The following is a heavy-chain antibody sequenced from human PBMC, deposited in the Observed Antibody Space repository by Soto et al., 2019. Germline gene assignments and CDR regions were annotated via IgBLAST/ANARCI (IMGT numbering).Heavy chain of an antibody. J-gene: IGHJ2*01. Sequence: QVQLQEAGPGLVKPSGTLSLTCAVSGGSISTSNWWSWVRQSPEKGLEWIGEIYQSGSTNYNPSLTSPVTISLDKSKNPFSLILSSVTAADTAVYYCARRIYGDWYFALWGRGTLVTVSS. CDR3: ARRIYGDWYFAL. D-gene: IGHD3-16*01. CDR2: IYQSGST. V-gene: IGHV4-4*02. CDR1: GGSISTSNW.